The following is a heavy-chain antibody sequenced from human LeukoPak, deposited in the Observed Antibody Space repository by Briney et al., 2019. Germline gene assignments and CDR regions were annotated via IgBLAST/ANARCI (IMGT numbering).Heavy chain of an antibody. CDR1: GDSVSSNSVT. D-gene: IGHD5-24*01. CDR3: TRANYRAFDI. V-gene: IGHV6-1*01. CDR2: TYYRSNRSKWSS. Sequence: SQTLSLTCAISGDSVSSNSVTWNWIRQSPSRGLEWLGRTYYRSNRSKWSSDYALSVKSRITISPDTSKNEFSLQQNSVTPEDTAVYYCTRANYRAFDIWGQGTMVTVSS. J-gene: IGHJ3*02.